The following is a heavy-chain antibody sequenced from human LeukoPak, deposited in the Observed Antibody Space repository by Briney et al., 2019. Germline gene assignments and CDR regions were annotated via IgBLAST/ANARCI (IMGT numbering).Heavy chain of an antibody. V-gene: IGHV4-39*07. CDR3: ARRRYRIVGAQLDY. CDR1: GGSISSSSYY. Sequence: SETLSLTCTLSGGSISSSSYYWGWIRQPPGKGLEWIGEINHSGSTNYNPSLKSRVTISVDTSKNQFSLKLSSVTAADTAVYYCARRRYRIVGAQLDYWGQGTLVTVSS. D-gene: IGHD1-26*01. CDR2: INHSGST. J-gene: IGHJ4*02.